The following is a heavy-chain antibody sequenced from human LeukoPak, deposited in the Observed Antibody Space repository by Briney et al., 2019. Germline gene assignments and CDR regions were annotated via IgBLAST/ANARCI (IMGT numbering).Heavy chain of an antibody. J-gene: IGHJ6*03. D-gene: IGHD3-3*01. CDR1: GYTITSYD. Sequence: ASVKVSCKASGYTITSYDINWVRQAPGQGLEWMGWMNPNSGNTGYAQKFQGRVTITRNTSISTAYMELSSLRSEDTAVYYCARGGTYHDFWSGYPATPYYMDVWGKGTTVTVSS. CDR2: MNPNSGNT. V-gene: IGHV1-8*03. CDR3: ARGGTYHDFWSGYPATPYYMDV.